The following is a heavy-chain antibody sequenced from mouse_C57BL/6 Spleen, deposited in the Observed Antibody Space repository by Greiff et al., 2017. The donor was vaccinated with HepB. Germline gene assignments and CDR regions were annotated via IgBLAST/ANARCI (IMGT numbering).Heavy chain of an antibody. CDR1: GYTFTSYW. CDR2: IDPSDSYT. CDR3: ASNPRITTVGYYAMDY. V-gene: IGHV1-50*01. Sequence: QVQLQQPGAELVKPGASVKLSCKASGYTFTSYWMQWVKQRPGQGLERIGEIDPSDSYTNYNQKFKGKATLTVDTSSSTAYMQLSSLTSEDSAVYYCASNPRITTVGYYAMDYWGQGTSVTVSS. D-gene: IGHD1-1*01. J-gene: IGHJ4*01.